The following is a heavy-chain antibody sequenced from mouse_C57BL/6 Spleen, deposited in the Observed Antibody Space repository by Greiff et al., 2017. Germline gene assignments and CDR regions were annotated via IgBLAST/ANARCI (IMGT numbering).Heavy chain of an antibody. J-gene: IGHJ2*01. CDR2: IDPDNGDT. D-gene: IGHD1-1*01. V-gene: IGHV14-4*01. CDR1: GFTIKDYY. Sequence: VQLQQPGAELVRPGASVKLSCTASGFTIKDYYMHWVKQRPEQGLEWIGWIDPDNGDTEYASKFQGKATLTVDTSSNTAYLQLSSLTSEDAGVDYCATRYYGGRDYWGQGTTLTVSS. CDR3: ATRYYGGRDY.